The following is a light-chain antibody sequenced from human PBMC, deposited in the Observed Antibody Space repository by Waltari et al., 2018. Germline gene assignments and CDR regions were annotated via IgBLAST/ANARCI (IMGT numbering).Light chain of an antibody. CDR1: QSFLHSSNNKNY. CDR3: QQYYNAPLT. Sequence: DIVMTQSPDSLALSLGERATINCKSSQSFLHSSNNKNYLAWYQQKPGQPPNLLIYWASTRKSGVPDRFSGSGSGTDFTLTISSLQAEDVAVYYCQQYYNAPLTFGGGTKVEIK. V-gene: IGKV4-1*01. CDR2: WAS. J-gene: IGKJ4*01.